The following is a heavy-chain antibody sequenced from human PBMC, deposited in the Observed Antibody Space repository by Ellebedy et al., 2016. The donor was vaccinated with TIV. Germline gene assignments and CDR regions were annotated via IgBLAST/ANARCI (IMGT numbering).Heavy chain of an antibody. CDR2: IYYSGTT. V-gene: IGHV4-61*01. CDR3: ARETVRLGEFRFDP. CDR1: GGSVSSGSYY. D-gene: IGHD3-16*01. Sequence: MPSETLSLTCTVSGGSVSSGSYYWTWIRQPPGKRLEWIGYIYYSGTTNYNPSFKSRVTISVDTSKNQFSLKLSSVTAADTAMYYCARETVRLGEFRFDPWGQGTLVTVSS. J-gene: IGHJ5*02.